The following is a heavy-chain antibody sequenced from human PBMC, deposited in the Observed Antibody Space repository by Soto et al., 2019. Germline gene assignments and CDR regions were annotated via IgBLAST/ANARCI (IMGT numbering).Heavy chain of an antibody. CDR3: ARRITKKTPHTKYWYFDL. D-gene: IGHD3-10*01. V-gene: IGHV4-34*01. J-gene: IGHJ2*01. CDR2: INHSGST. Sequence: QVQLQQWGAGLLKPSETLSLTCAVYGGSLSGYYWSWIRQPPGKGLEWIGEINHSGSTNYNPSLKSRVTISVDTSKNQFSLKLSSVTAADTAVYYCARRITKKTPHTKYWYFDLWGRGTLVTVSS. CDR1: GGSLSGYY.